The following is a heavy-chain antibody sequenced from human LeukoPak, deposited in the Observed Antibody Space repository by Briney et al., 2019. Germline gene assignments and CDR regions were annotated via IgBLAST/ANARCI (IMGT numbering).Heavy chain of an antibody. CDR2: ISSSGST. Sequence: SQTLSLTCTVSGDSISSGDYYWSWIRQPAGKGLEWIGRISSSGSTNYNPSLKSRVTISVDTSKNQFSLKLSSVTAADTAVYFCARGPYSYDSSGAFDIWGTGTTVTISS. CDR3: ARGPYSYDSSGAFDI. V-gene: IGHV4-61*02. D-gene: IGHD3-22*01. J-gene: IGHJ6*04. CDR1: GDSISSGDYY.